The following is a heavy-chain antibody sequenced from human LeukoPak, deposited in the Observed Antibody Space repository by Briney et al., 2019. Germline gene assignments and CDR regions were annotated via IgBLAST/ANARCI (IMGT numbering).Heavy chain of an antibody. Sequence: SETLSLTCTVSGGSISSSSYYWGWIRQPPGEGLEWIGSIYYSGSTYYNPSLKSRVTISVDTSKNQFSLKLSSVTAADTAVYYCARRGLEVAGPFDYWGQGTLVAVSS. CDR1: GGSISSSSYY. V-gene: IGHV4-39*01. D-gene: IGHD6-19*01. J-gene: IGHJ4*02. CDR3: ARRGLEVAGPFDY. CDR2: IYYSGST.